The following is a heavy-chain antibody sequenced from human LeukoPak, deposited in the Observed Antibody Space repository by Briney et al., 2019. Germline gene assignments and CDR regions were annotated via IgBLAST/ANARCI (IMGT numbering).Heavy chain of an antibody. CDR3: AKDLWTSVGATTHFDY. D-gene: IGHD1-26*01. J-gene: IGHJ4*02. Sequence: GGSLRLSCAASGFTFSSYAMSWVRQAPGKGLEWVSGISGSGGSTYYADSVKGRFTISRDNSKNTLYLQMNSLRAEDTAVYYCAKDLWTSVGATTHFDYWGQGTLVTVSS. CDR2: ISGSGGST. CDR1: GFTFSSYA. V-gene: IGHV3-23*01.